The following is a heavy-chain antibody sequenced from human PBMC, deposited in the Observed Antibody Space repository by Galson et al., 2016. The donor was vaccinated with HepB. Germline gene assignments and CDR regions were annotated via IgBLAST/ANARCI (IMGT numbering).Heavy chain of an antibody. CDR2: ITYDGSNK. CDR3: TKDRAGARAFDI. V-gene: IGHV3-30*18. D-gene: IGHD1-26*01. CDR1: GFTFSSYG. Sequence: SLRLSCAASGFTFSSYGMHWVRQAPGKGLEWVAVITYDGSNKYYADSVKGRFTISSDNSKNTLYLQMNSLRAEDTAVYYCTKDRAGARAFDIWGQGTRVTVSS. J-gene: IGHJ3*02.